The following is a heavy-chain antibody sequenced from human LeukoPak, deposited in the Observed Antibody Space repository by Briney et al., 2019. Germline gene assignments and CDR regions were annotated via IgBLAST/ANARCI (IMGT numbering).Heavy chain of an antibody. CDR2: SSGSGGST. CDR1: GFTFSSYA. D-gene: IGHD6-19*01. V-gene: IGHV3-23*01. CDR3: AKGAPYSSGWSPVDY. Sequence: GGSLRLSCAASGFTFSSYAMSWVRQAPGEGLEWVSASSGSGGSTYYADSVKGRFTISRDNSKNTLYLQMNSLRAEDTAVYYCAKGAPYSSGWSPVDYWGQGTLVTVSS. J-gene: IGHJ4*02.